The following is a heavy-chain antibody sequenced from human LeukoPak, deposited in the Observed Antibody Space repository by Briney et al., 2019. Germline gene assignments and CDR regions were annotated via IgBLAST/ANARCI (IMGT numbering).Heavy chain of an antibody. CDR2: MSYDGTSE. CDR1: GFTFSSYA. J-gene: IGHJ4*02. Sequence: GRSLRLSCAASGFTFSSYAMHWVRQAPGKGLEWVAVMSYDGTSEYYADSVRGRFTISRDHSQNMLHLQMNSLRDEDTALYYCVRDRRDGKNLAYHFDFWGQGTLVTVSS. V-gene: IGHV3-30-3*01. CDR3: VRDRRDGKNLAYHFDF. D-gene: IGHD5-24*01.